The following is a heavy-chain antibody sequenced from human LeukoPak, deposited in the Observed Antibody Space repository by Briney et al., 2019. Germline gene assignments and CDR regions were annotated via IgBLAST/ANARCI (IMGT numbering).Heavy chain of an antibody. CDR3: AKDSEDIVVLPAADSDPTNWFDP. CDR2: IRYDGSNK. Sequence: GGSLRLSCAASGCPFSTYGMHWVRQAPGKGLEWVAFIRYDGSNKYYADSVKGRFTISRDNSNNTLYLQMNSLRTEDTAVYYCAKDSEDIVVLPAADSDPTNWFDPWGQGTLVTVSS. J-gene: IGHJ5*02. V-gene: IGHV3-30*02. CDR1: GCPFSTYG. D-gene: IGHD2-2*01.